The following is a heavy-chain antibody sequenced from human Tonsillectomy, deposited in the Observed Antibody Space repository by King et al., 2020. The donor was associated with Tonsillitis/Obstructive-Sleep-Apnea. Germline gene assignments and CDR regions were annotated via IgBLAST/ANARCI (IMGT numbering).Heavy chain of an antibody. CDR2: IDPSDSYT. CDR1: GYSFTTFW. J-gene: IGHJ6*02. D-gene: IGHD5-18*01. CDR3: ARHQGGYSIGYSRYYFCYGMDV. Sequence: QLVQSGAEVKKPGESLRLSCKGSGYSFTTFWISWVRQMPGKGLEWMGRIDPSDSYTNYTPSSQGHVTISADKSINTAYLQWSSLTASDTAMYYCARHQGGYSIGYSRYYFCYGMDVWGQGTPVTVSS. V-gene: IGHV5-10-1*01.